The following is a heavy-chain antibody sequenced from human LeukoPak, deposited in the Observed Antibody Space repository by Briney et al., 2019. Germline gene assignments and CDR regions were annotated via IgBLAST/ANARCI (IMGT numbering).Heavy chain of an antibody. CDR3: ARWGLVAPGTYYYYYMDV. D-gene: IGHD2-2*01. CDR1: GYTFTNYG. Sequence: EASVKVSCKASGYTFTNYGVSWVRQAPGQGLEWMGWINAYNGDTHYAQNLQSRLTMTTDTSTSMAFMELRSLRPDDTAVYFCARWGLVAPGTYYYYYMDVWGRGTTVTVSS. V-gene: IGHV1-18*01. J-gene: IGHJ6*03. CDR2: INAYNGDT.